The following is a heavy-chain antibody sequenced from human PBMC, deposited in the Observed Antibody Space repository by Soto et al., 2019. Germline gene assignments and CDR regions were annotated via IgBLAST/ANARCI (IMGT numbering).Heavy chain of an antibody. Sequence: PGGSLRLSCVVSGFTFSSYGMSWVRQAPGKGLEWVSVISGSGGTTYYADSVQGRFTISRDHTKNTLYLQMNSLRADDTAVYYCAKDSMGLTSSFDYWGQGTRVTVSS. CDR3: AKDSMGLTSSFDY. CDR2: ISGSGGTT. D-gene: IGHD3-10*01. J-gene: IGHJ4*02. V-gene: IGHV3-23*01. CDR1: GFTFSSYG.